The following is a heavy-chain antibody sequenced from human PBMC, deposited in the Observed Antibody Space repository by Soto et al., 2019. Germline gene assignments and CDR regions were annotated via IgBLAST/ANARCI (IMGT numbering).Heavy chain of an antibody. CDR2: IDPSDSYT. D-gene: IGHD3-22*01. CDR3: ASEGYYDSSGYYYSWFDP. V-gene: IGHV5-10-1*01. CDR1: GYSFTSYW. Sequence: GESLKISCKGSGYSFTSYWISWVRQMPGKGLEWMGRIDPSDSYTNYSPSFQGHVTISADKSISTAYLQWSSLKASGTAMYYCASEGYYDSSGYYYSWFDPWGQGTLVTVSS. J-gene: IGHJ5*02.